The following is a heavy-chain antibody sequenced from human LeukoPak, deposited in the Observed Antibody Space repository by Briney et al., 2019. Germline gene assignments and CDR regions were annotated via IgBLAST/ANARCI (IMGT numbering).Heavy chain of an antibody. V-gene: IGHV4-59*01. CDR1: GGSISSYY. Sequence: SETLSPTCTVSGGSISSYYWSWIRQPPGKGLEWIGYVYYSGSTNYNPSLKSRVTISVDTSKNQFSLKLSSVTAADTAVYYCARDRYSSSSGGWFDPWGQGTLVTVSS. CDR2: VYYSGST. D-gene: IGHD6-6*01. J-gene: IGHJ5*02. CDR3: ARDRYSSSSGGWFDP.